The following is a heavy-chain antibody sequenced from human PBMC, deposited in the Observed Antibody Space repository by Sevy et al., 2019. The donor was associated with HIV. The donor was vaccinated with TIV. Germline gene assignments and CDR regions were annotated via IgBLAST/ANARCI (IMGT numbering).Heavy chain of an antibody. V-gene: IGHV3-30*04. CDR1: GFAFSTHA. CDR2: ISYDGTNK. CDR3: AREFTGWDLNLDY. J-gene: IGHJ4*02. D-gene: IGHD6-19*01. Sequence: GGSLRLSCVASGFAFSTHAMHWVRQAPDKGLEWVAVISYDGTNKNYADSVKDRFTISRDNSKNTLYLQMNSLKTDDTDVYYCAREFTGWDLNLDYWGQGTLVTVSS.